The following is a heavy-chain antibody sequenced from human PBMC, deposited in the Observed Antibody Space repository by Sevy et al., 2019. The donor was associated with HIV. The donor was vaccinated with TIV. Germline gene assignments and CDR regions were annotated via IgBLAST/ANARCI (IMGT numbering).Heavy chain of an antibody. V-gene: IGHV3-7*01. Sequence: GGSLRLSCAASGFTLSDYWMNWVRQAPGKGLEWVANIKQDGSEKYYVDSVKGRFTISRDNAKNSLYLQMNSLRVEDTAVYFCAKLGFYYDSSAYDYFDYWGQGTLVTVSS. J-gene: IGHJ4*02. CDR1: GFTLSDYW. CDR3: AKLGFYYDSSAYDYFDY. D-gene: IGHD3-22*01. CDR2: IKQDGSEK.